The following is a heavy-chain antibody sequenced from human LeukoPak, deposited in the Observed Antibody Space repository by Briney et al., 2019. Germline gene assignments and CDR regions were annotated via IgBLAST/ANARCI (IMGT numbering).Heavy chain of an antibody. CDR1: GFTFSSYA. CDR2: ISGSGGST. J-gene: IGHJ4*02. V-gene: IGHV3-23*01. Sequence: GSLRISCTASGFTFSSYAMSWVRQAPGKGLEWVSAISGSGGSTYYADSVKSRFTISRDNSRNTLFLQMSSLRAEDTAVYYCAKDGYSSGWFVVYWGRGTLVTVSS. D-gene: IGHD6-19*01. CDR3: AKDGYSSGWFVVY.